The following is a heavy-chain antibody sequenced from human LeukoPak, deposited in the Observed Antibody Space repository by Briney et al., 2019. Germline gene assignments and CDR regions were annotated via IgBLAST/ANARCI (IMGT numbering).Heavy chain of an antibody. CDR2: IIPIFGTA. V-gene: IGHV1-69*05. D-gene: IGHD2-2*01. CDR1: GGTFSSYA. Sequence: ASVKVSCKASGGTFSSYAISWVRQAPGQGLEWMGGIIPIFGTANYAQKFQGRVTITTDESTSTAYMELSSLRSEDTAVYYCARPSTDCSSASCPFDPWGQGTLVTVSS. J-gene: IGHJ5*02. CDR3: ARPSTDCSSASCPFDP.